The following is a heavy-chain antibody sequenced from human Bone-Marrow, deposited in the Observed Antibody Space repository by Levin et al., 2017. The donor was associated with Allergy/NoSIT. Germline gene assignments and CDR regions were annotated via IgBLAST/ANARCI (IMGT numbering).Heavy chain of an antibody. Sequence: SCAASGFTFSSYAMSWVRQAPGKGLEWVSAISGSGGSTYYADSVKGRFTISRDNSKNTLYLQMNSLRAEDTAVYYCAKGFYIAVAGIFDYWGQGTLVTVSS. CDR3: AKGFYIAVAGIFDY. CDR2: ISGSGGST. D-gene: IGHD6-19*01. J-gene: IGHJ4*02. V-gene: IGHV3-23*01. CDR1: GFTFSSYA.